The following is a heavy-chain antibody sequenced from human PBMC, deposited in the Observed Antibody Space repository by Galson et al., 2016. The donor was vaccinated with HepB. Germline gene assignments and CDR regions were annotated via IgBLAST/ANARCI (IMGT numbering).Heavy chain of an antibody. CDR2: INAGNGYT. J-gene: IGHJ4*02. CDR1: GYSFTNYT. Sequence: SVKVSCKASGYSFTNYTVHWVRQAPGERLEWMGWINAGNGYTNCSQKFQAKLTITRDTSASTAYMELSSLRSEDTAVYYCARAPYSNSWDGFLFDYWGQGTLVTVSS. V-gene: IGHV1-3*01. CDR3: ARAPYSNSWDGFLFDY. D-gene: IGHD6-13*01.